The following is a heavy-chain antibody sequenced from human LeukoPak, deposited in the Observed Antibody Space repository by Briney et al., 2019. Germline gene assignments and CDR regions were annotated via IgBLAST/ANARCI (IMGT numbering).Heavy chain of an antibody. D-gene: IGHD6-13*01. CDR3: ARDGIAAAGKASYFQH. V-gene: IGHV1-46*01. Sequence: ASVKVSCKASGYTFTSYYMHWVRQAPGQGLEWMGIINPSGGSTSYAQKFQGRVTMTRDMSTSTVYMELSSLRSEDTAVYYCARDGIAAAGKASYFQHWGQGTLVTVSS. J-gene: IGHJ1*01. CDR2: INPSGGST. CDR1: GYTFTSYY.